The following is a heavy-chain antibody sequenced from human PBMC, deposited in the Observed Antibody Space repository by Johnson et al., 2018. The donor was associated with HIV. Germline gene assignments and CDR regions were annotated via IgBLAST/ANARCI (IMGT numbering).Heavy chain of an antibody. J-gene: IGHJ3*01. CDR1: GFTFSSYW. CDR3: ARSGPTWAFDF. CDR2: ISSDGSST. D-gene: IGHD3-10*01. V-gene: IGHV3-74*02. Sequence: VQLVESGGGLVPPGGSLILSCAASGFTFSSYWMHWVRQAPGKGLVWVSRISSDGSSTYYADSVKGRFTISRDNARNTMFVQMKSLRAEDTAVYYCARSGPTWAFDFWGQGTMVTVSS.